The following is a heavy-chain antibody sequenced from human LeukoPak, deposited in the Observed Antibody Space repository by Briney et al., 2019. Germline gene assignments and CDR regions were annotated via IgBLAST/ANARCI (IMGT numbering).Heavy chain of an antibody. CDR2: ISAYNGNT. D-gene: IGHD3-22*01. J-gene: IGHJ3*02. CDR3: ARAKSTRYYYDSSGLSDAFDI. V-gene: IGHV1-18*01. CDR1: GYTFTSYG. Sequence: ASVKVSCKASGYTFTSYGISWVRQAPGQGLEWMGWISAYNGNTNYAQKLQGRVTMTTDTSTSTAYMELRSLRSDDTAVYYCARAKSTRYYYDSSGLSDAFDIWGQGTMVTVSS.